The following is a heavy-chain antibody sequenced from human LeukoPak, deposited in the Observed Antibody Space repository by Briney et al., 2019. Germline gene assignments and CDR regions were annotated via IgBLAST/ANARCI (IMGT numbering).Heavy chain of an antibody. CDR2: IIPIFGTA. Sequence: SVKVSCKASGGTFSSYAISWVRQAPGQGLEWIGGIIPIFGTANYAQKFQGRVTITADESTSTAYMELSSLRSEDTAVYYCARGDYCSSTSCYLFDYFDYWGQGTLVTVSS. CDR3: ARGDYCSSTSCYLFDYFDY. V-gene: IGHV1-69*13. CDR1: GGTFSSYA. J-gene: IGHJ4*02. D-gene: IGHD2-2*01.